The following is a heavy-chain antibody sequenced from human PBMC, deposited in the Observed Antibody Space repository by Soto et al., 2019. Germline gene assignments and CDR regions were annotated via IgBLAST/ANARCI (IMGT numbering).Heavy chain of an antibody. CDR3: ARYRAFDI. V-gene: IGHV3-33*01. J-gene: IGHJ3*02. Sequence: QVQLVESGGGVVQPGRSLRLSCAASGFSFSSYGMHWVRQAPGKGLEWVALIWNDGSRKFHADSVKGRFIISRDNSKNTVFLQMNSLRVEDTAVYYCARYRAFDIWGQGTMVTVSS. CDR2: IWNDGSRK. CDR1: GFSFSSYG.